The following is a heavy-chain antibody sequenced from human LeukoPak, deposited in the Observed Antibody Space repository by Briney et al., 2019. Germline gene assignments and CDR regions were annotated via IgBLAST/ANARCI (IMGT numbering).Heavy chain of an antibody. V-gene: IGHV3-23*01. J-gene: IGHJ4*02. CDR3: AKASDYYGSGSYSPASLFDY. CDR2: ISGSGGST. D-gene: IGHD3-10*01. CDR1: GFTFSSYA. Sequence: GGSLRLSCAAPGFTFSSYAMSWVRQAPGKGLEWVSAISGSGGSTYYADSVKGRFTISRDNSKNTLYLQMNSLRAEDTAVYYCAKASDYYGSGSYSPASLFDYWGQGTLVTVSS.